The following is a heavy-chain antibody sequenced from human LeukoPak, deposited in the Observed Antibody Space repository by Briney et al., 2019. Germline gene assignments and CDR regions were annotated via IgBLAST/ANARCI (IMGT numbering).Heavy chain of an antibody. J-gene: IGHJ4*02. V-gene: IGHV3-30*18. CDR1: GFTFSSYG. CDR3: AKGVFGWGSYPHFDY. Sequence: PGRSLRLSCAASGFTFSSYGMHWVRQAPGKGLEWVAVISYDGSNKYYADSVKGRFTISRDNSKNTLYLQMNSLRAEDTALYYCAKGVFGWGSYPHFDYWGKGPLVTVS. CDR2: ISYDGSNK. D-gene: IGHD3-10*01.